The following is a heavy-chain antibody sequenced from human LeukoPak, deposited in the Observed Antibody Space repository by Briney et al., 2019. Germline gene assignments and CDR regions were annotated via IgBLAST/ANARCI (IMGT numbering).Heavy chain of an antibody. CDR1: GGSISSYD. CDR2: IYTSGST. CDR3: AINRHSSGWYYFDY. D-gene: IGHD6-19*01. J-gene: IGHJ4*02. Sequence: SETLSLTCTVSGGSISSYDWSWIRQPAGKGLEWIGRIYTSGSTNYNPSLKSRVTMSVDTSKNQFSLKLSSVTAAETAVYYCAINRHSSGWYYFDYWGQGTLATASS. V-gene: IGHV4-4*07.